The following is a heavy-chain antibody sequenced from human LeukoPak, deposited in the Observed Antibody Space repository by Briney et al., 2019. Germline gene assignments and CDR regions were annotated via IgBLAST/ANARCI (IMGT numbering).Heavy chain of an antibody. D-gene: IGHD3-10*01. Sequence: PGGSLRLSCAASGFTFSSYWMSWVRQAPGKGLEWVANIDQDGTKTYSVDSVKGRFTISRDNAKNYLFLQMNSLRAGDTAFYYCARELDGSVDYWGQGSLVTVSS. CDR2: IDQDGTKT. CDR3: ARELDGSVDY. J-gene: IGHJ4*02. CDR1: GFTFSSYW. V-gene: IGHV3-7*01.